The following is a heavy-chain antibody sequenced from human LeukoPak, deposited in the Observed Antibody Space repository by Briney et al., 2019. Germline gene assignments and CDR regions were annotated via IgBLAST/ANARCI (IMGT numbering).Heavy chain of an antibody. D-gene: IGHD3-10*01. CDR2: INPSGGST. Sequence: ASVKVSCKASGYTFTGNFMHWVRQAPGQGLEWMGIINPSGGSTSYAQKFQGRVTMTRDTSTSTVYMELSSLRSEDTAVYYCARVQGGSFDYWGQGTLVTVSS. CDR3: ARVQGGSFDY. J-gene: IGHJ4*02. CDR1: GYTFTGNF. V-gene: IGHV1-46*01.